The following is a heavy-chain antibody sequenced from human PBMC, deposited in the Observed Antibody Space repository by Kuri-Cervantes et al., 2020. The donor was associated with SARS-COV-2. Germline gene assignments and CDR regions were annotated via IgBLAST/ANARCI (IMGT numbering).Heavy chain of an antibody. J-gene: IGHJ6*02. V-gene: IGHV3-21*01. CDR3: ARDVNIVVVPAYYYGMDV. CDR2: ISSSSSYI. CDR1: GFTFSSYS. D-gene: IGHD2-2*01. Sequence: LSRTCAASGFTFSSYSMNWVRQAPGKGLEWVSSISSSSSYIYYADSVKGRFTISRDNAKNSLYLQMNSLRAEDTAVYYCARDVNIVVVPAYYYGMDVWGQGTTVTVSS.